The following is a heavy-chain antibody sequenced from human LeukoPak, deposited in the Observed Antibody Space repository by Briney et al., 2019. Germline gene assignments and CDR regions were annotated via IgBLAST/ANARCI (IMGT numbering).Heavy chain of an antibody. CDR3: AKDGRAVAGATHFDY. J-gene: IGHJ4*02. V-gene: IGHV3-23*01. D-gene: IGHD6-19*01. Sequence: GGSLRLSCAASGFTFSSYAMSWVRQAPGKGLEWVSAISGSGGSTYYADSVRGRFTISRDNSKNTLYLQMNSLRAEDTAVYYCAKDGRAVAGATHFDYWGQGTLVTVSS. CDR1: GFTFSSYA. CDR2: ISGSGGST.